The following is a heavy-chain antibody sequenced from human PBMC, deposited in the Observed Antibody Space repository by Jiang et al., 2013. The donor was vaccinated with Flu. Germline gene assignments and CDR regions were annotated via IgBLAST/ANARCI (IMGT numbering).Heavy chain of an antibody. D-gene: IGHD3-3*01. V-gene: IGHV4-34*01. CDR1: GGSFSGYY. CDR3: ARGRLGFWSGYNDY. J-gene: IGHJ4*02. Sequence: VLLKPSETLSLTCAVYGGSFSGYYWSWIRQPPGKGLEWIGEINHSGSTNYNPSLKSRVTISVDTSKNQFSLKLSSVTAADTAVYYCARGRLGFWSGYNDYWGQGTLVTVSS. CDR2: INHSGST.